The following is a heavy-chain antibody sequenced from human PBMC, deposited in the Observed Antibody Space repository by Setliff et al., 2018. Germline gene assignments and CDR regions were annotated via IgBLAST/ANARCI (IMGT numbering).Heavy chain of an antibody. Sequence: SLRLSCAASGFTFSSYGMHWVRQAPGKGLEWVAVIYHDGGNEYHADSVKGRFTISRDNSKNTLYLQMSSLRSEDTAVYYCVKASSDLSMAYFDLWGQGTLVTVSS. CDR3: VKASSDLSMAYFDL. J-gene: IGHJ4*02. CDR1: GFTFSSYG. CDR2: IYHDGGNE. V-gene: IGHV3-33*06. D-gene: IGHD3-16*02.